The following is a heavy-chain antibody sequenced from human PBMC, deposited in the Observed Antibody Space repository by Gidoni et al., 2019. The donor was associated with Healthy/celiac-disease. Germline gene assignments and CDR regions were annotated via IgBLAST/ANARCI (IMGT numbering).Heavy chain of an antibody. CDR3: ARHPAGSPYYYGMDV. J-gene: IGHJ6*02. V-gene: IGHV4-39*01. CDR2: IYYSGGT. D-gene: IGHD2-15*01. CDR1: GGSISSRSYY. Sequence: LQLQESGPGLVKPSETLSPTCTVSGGSISSRSYYWGWIRQPPGKGLEWIGSIYYSGGTYYNPSIKSRVTISVDTSKNQFSLKLSSVTAADTAVYYCARHPAGSPYYYGMDVWGQGTTVTVSS.